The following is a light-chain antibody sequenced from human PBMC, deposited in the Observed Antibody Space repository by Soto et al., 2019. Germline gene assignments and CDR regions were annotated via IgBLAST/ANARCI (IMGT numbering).Light chain of an antibody. J-gene: IGKJ2*01. CDR2: KAS. CDR1: QSISNS. Sequence: DIQMTQSPSTPSASVGDRVTITCRASQSISNSLAWYQQKPGKAPKILIYKASSLESGVPSRFSGRGSGTEFTLTISSLQPDDFATYYCQHYNDYSPYTFGQGTKLEIK. CDR3: QHYNDYSPYT. V-gene: IGKV1-5*03.